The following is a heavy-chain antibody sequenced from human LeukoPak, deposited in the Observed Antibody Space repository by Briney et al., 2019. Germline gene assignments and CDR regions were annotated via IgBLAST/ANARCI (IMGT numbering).Heavy chain of an antibody. Sequence: GRSLRLSCVASGFGFDTNGMHWVRQAPGKGLEWVALTSFDGTVRYYADSVKGRFTISRDNSKNTLFLQMNNLRPEDTAVYYCAKDRNIGLDAIDVWGQGTMVTVSP. CDR2: TSFDGTVR. J-gene: IGHJ3*01. CDR3: AKDRNIGLDAIDV. V-gene: IGHV3-30*18. CDR1: GFGFDTNG. D-gene: IGHD2/OR15-2a*01.